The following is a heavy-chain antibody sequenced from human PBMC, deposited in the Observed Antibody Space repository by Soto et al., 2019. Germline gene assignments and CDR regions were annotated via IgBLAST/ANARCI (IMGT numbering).Heavy chain of an antibody. J-gene: IGHJ4*02. CDR2: ISGSDGRT. D-gene: IGHD5-18*01. V-gene: IGHV3-23*01. CDR1: GFTFSSYA. CDR3: AIGVAQYTPLALFDY. Sequence: GGSLRLSCAASGFTFSSYAMSWVRQAPGKGLEWVSTISGSDGRTYSTDSVKGRFTISRDNSRNTAYLQMNSLRVEDTAVYYCAIGVAQYTPLALFDYWGRGTLVTVSS.